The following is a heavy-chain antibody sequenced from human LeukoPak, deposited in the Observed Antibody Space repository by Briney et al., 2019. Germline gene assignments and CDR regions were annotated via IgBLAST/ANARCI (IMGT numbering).Heavy chain of an antibody. Sequence: GGSLRLSCAASGFTFSSYWMHWVRQAPGKGLVWVSRINTDGRSTSYADSVKGRFTISRDNAKNTLYLQMNSLRVEDTAVYYCARGFLGSCSGGSCSSGYWDQGTLVAVSS. CDR3: ARGFLGSCSGGSCSSGY. V-gene: IGHV3-74*01. CDR2: INTDGRST. CDR1: GFTFSSYW. J-gene: IGHJ4*02. D-gene: IGHD2-15*01.